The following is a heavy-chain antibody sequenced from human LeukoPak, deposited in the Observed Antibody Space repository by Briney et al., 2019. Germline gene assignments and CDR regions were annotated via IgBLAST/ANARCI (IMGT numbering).Heavy chain of an antibody. J-gene: IGHJ3*02. CDR2: IYTSGST. CDR1: GGSISSYY. CDR3: ARHRRPQFISGLYAFDI. D-gene: IGHD3-10*01. V-gene: IGHV4-4*07. Sequence: SETLSLTCTVSGGSISSYYWSWIRQPAGKGLEWFGRIYTSGSTNYNPSLKSRVTMSVDTSKNQFSLKLSSVTAADTAVYYCARHRRPQFISGLYAFDIWGQGTMVTVSS.